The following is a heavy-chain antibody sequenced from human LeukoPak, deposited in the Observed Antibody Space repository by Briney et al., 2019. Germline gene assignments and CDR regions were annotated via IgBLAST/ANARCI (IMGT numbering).Heavy chain of an antibody. V-gene: IGHV3-7*03. CDR2: IKQDGSEK. Sequence: PGGSLRLSCAASGFTFSSYWMSWVRQAPGKGLEWVANIKQDGSEKYYVDSVKGRFTISRDNAKNSLYLQMNSLRVEDTAVYYCARVLHDSSGYYYPTKHYYYYGMDVWGQGTTVTVSS. CDR1: GFTFSSYW. D-gene: IGHD3-22*01. J-gene: IGHJ6*02. CDR3: ARVLHDSSGYYYPTKHYYYYGMDV.